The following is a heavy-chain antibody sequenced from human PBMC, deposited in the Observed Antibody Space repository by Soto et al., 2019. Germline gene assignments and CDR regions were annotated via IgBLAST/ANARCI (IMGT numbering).Heavy chain of an antibody. J-gene: IGHJ4*02. CDR3: ARGQEVGAHFFDS. V-gene: IGHV3-13*04. D-gene: IGHD2-15*01. Sequence: GGSLRLSCEASGFTFSRFDMHWVRQPTGKGLEWVSTIGISGDTYYAVSVKGRFTISRDNAKNSLSLQMNSLRAGDTALYFCARGQEVGAHFFDSWGQGTQVTAPQ. CDR2: IGISGDT. CDR1: GFTFSRFD.